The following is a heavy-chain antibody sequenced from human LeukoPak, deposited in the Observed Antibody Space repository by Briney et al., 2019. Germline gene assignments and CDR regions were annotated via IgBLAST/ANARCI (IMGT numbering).Heavy chain of an antibody. CDR3: ARGPAYGGNSVLFDY. CDR1: GGSISSYY. V-gene: IGHV4-59*01. CDR2: IYYGGST. J-gene: IGHJ4*02. Sequence: TSETLSLTCTVSGGSISSYYWSWIRQPPGKGLEWIGYIYYGGSTNYNPSLKSRVTISVDTSKNQFSLKLSSVTAADTAVYYCARGPAYGGNSVLFDYWGQGTLVTVSS. D-gene: IGHD4-23*01.